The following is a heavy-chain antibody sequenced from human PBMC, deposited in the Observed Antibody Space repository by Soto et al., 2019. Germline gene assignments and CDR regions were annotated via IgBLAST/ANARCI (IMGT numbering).Heavy chain of an antibody. J-gene: IGHJ4*02. D-gene: IGHD3-22*01. CDR3: ARSGPGGYIDY. Sequence: XQTLSLTWAISGYSVSSNSAAWNLIRQSPSRGLEWLGRTYYRSKWYNHYAVSVKSRITVNPDTSKNQFSLQLNSVTPEDTAVYYCARSGPGGYIDYWGQGTLVTVSS. CDR2: TYYRSKWYN. V-gene: IGHV6-1*01. CDR1: GYSVSSNSAA.